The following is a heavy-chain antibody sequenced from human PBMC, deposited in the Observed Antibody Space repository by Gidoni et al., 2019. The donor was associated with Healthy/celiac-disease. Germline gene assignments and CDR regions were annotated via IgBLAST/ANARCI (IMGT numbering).Heavy chain of an antibody. Sequence: EVQLVESGGGLVQPGGSLRLYCSASGFTVSTNYMNWVRQAPGKGLEWVSVMYSGGSTYYADSVKGRLTISRDNSKNTLYLQMNSLRAEDTAVYYCARDVSFPTITIDMAPFDIWGQVTMVTVSS. V-gene: IGHV3-66*01. CDR2: MYSGGST. D-gene: IGHD3-3*01. CDR1: GFTVSTNY. J-gene: IGHJ3*02. CDR3: ARDVSFPTITIDMAPFDI.